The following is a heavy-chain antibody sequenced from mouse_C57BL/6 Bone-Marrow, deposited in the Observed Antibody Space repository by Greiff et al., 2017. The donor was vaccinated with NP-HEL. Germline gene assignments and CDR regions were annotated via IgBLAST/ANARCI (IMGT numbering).Heavy chain of an antibody. Sequence: EVKLVESGAELVRPGASVKLSCTASGFNIKDDYMHWVKQRPEQGLEWIGWIDPENGDTEYASKFQGKATITADTSSNTAYLQLSSLTSEDTAVYYCTPATRWYFDVWGTGTTVTVSS. CDR2: IDPENGDT. D-gene: IGHD1-2*01. CDR1: GFNIKDDY. J-gene: IGHJ1*03. CDR3: TPATRWYFDV. V-gene: IGHV14-4*01.